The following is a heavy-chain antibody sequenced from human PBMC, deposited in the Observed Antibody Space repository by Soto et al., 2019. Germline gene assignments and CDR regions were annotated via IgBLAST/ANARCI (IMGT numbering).Heavy chain of an antibody. CDR1: GYTFTSYG. CDR2: ISAYNGNT. CDR3: ARDPGIAVAGTEVDY. Sequence: ASVKVSCKASGYTFTSYGISWVRQAPGQGLEWMGWISAYNGNTNYAQKLQGRVTMTTDTSTSTAYMEPRSLRSDDTAVYYCARDPGIAVAGTEVDYWGQGTLVTVSA. D-gene: IGHD6-19*01. V-gene: IGHV1-18*01. J-gene: IGHJ4*02.